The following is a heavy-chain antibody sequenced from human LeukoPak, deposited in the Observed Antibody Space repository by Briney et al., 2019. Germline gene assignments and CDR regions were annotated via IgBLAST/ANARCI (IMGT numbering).Heavy chain of an antibody. CDR3: ARIDRGYYLGWIGY. J-gene: IGHJ4*02. V-gene: IGHV3-11*01. Sequence: GGSLRLSCAASGFTFSDYYMSWIRQAPRKGLEWVSYISSSVSTIYYADSVKGRFTISRDNAKNSLYLQMSSLRAEDTAVYYCARIDRGYYLGWIGYWGQGTLVTVSS. D-gene: IGHD3-22*01. CDR2: ISSSVSTI. CDR1: GFTFSDYY.